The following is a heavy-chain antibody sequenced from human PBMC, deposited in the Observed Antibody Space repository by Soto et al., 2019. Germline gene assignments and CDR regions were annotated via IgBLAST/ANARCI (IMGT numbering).Heavy chain of an antibody. J-gene: IGHJ5*02. CDR2: ISSSSSYI. CDR1: GFTFSSYS. CDR3: ASDTYYYGSGSYGP. D-gene: IGHD3-10*01. Sequence: EVQLVESGGGLVKPGGSLRLSCAASGFTFSSYSMNWVRQAPGKGLECVSSISSSSSYIYYADSVMGRFTISRDNAKHSLYLKMNSLSAEDTAVYYCASDTYYYGSGSYGPWGQGTLVTVSS. V-gene: IGHV3-21*01.